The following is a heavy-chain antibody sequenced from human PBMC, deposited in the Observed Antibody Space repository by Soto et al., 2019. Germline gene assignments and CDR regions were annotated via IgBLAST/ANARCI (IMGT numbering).Heavy chain of an antibody. Sequence: QVNLVESGGGVVQPGTSLRLSCGASGFAFSDHVMHWVRQAPDRGLEWVGIIWYDGDNKFYGDSVKGRFTISRDNSKNTLYLHMTGLRTDDTAIYFCARDAGVRGAIIDYLDSWGQGTLVTVSS. J-gene: IGHJ4*02. CDR1: GFAFSDHV. D-gene: IGHD3-10*01. CDR2: IWYDGDNK. V-gene: IGHV3-33*01. CDR3: ARDAGVRGAIIDYLDS.